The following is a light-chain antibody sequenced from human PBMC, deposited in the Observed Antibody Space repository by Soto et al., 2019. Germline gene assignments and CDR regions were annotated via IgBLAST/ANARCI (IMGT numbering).Light chain of an antibody. CDR2: EVS. Sequence: QSALTQPPSASGSPGQSVTISCTGTSSDVGGYNYVSWYQQHPGKAPKLMIYEVSKRPSGVPDRFSGSKSGNTASMTVSGLQAEDEADYYGSSYAGSNNVVVFSGGTKLTVL. J-gene: IGLJ2*01. V-gene: IGLV2-8*01. CDR1: SSDVGGYNY. CDR3: SSYAGSNNVVV.